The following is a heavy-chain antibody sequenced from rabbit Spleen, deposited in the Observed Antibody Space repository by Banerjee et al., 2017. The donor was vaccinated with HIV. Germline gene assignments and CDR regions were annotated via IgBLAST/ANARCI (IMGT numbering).Heavy chain of an antibody. J-gene: IGHJ4*01. CDR3: ARELSGSGYFFEL. Sequence: QSLEESGGGLVQPEGSLTLTCTASEFSFNNYYYMCWVRQAPGKGPEWIGCIDTGSDGSTAYATWAKGRFTISKTSSTTVTLQMTSLTAADTATYFCARELSGSGYFFELWGQGTLVTVS. D-gene: IGHD1-1*01. CDR2: IDTGSDGST. V-gene: IGHV1S40*01. CDR1: EFSFNNYYY.